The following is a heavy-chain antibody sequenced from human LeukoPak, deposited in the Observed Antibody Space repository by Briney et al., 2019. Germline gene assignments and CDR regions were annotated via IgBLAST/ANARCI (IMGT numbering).Heavy chain of an antibody. V-gene: IGHV1-8*01. CDR1: GYTFTSYD. CDR2: MNPNSVNT. D-gene: IGHD5-18*01. CDR3: ARGVGLSWIQLWLGPWFDP. J-gene: IGHJ5*02. Sequence: ASVKVSCKASGYTFTSYDINWVRQATGQGLESMGWMNPNSVNTGYAQKFQGRVTMTRSTSISTAYMELSSLRSEDTAVYYCARGVGLSWIQLWLGPWFDPWGQGTLVTVSS.